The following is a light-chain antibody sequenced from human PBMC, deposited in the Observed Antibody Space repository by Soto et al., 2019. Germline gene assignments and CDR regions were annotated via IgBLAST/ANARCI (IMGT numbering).Light chain of an antibody. Sequence: QSALTQPRSVSGSPGQSVTISCTGTISDVAGYNYVSWYQHHPGKAPKLLISDVTKRPSGVPDRFSGSKSGSTASLTISELQAEDEADYYCSSYAGSNNLVFGGGTKLTVL. CDR2: DVT. V-gene: IGLV2-11*01. CDR1: ISDVAGYNY. CDR3: SSYAGSNNLV. J-gene: IGLJ2*01.